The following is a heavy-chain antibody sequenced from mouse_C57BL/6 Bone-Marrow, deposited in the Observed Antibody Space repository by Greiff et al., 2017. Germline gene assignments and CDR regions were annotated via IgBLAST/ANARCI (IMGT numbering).Heavy chain of an antibody. Sequence: EVQLVESGGGLVQPGGSMKLSCAASGFTFSDAWMDWVRQSPEKGLEWVAEIRNKANNHATYYAESVKGRFTISRDDSKSSVYLQMNSLRAEETGIYYCTRQDSNYDWYFDVWGTGTTVTVSS. CDR2: IRNKANNHAT. CDR3: TRQDSNYDWYFDV. V-gene: IGHV6-6*01. CDR1: GFTFSDAW. J-gene: IGHJ1*03. D-gene: IGHD2-5*01.